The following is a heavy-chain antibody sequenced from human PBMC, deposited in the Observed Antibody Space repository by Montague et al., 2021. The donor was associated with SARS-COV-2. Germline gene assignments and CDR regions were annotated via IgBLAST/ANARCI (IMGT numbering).Heavy chain of an antibody. Sequence: SETLSLTCTVSSGSTSNDIYYWGWIRQPPGKGPEWIGGSRYGGTSYYXXSLKSRVTISIDTSKNQCSLKMTAVTAADTAVYFCARQDIQLRFDLWGRGTLVTVSS. J-gene: IGHJ2*01. CDR2: SRYGGTS. CDR3: ARQDIQLRFDL. V-gene: IGHV4-39*01. CDR1: SGSTSNDIYY. D-gene: IGHD1-1*01.